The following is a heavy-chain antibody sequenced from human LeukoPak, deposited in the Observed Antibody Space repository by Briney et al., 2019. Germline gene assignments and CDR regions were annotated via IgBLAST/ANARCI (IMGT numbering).Heavy chain of an antibody. D-gene: IGHD3-10*01. CDR3: ASGTHSTEFDP. Sequence: SETLSLTCTVSGGSISSSSYYWGWIRQPPGKGLEWIGSRYYSGSTYYNPSLKSRVTISVDTSKNQFSLKLSSVTAADTAEYYCASGTHSTEFDPWGQGTLVTVYS. V-gene: IGHV4-39*01. J-gene: IGHJ5*02. CDR1: GGSISSSSYY. CDR2: RYYSGST.